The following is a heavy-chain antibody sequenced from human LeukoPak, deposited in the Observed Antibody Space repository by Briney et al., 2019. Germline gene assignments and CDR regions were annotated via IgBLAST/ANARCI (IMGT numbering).Heavy chain of an antibody. CDR1: GFTLSTAW. D-gene: IGHD3-22*01. V-gene: IGHV3-15*01. J-gene: IGHJ4*02. CDR2: IKTKTNGGTT. Sequence: GGSLRLSCAASGFTLSTAWMNWVRQAPGKGLECVGRIKTKTNGGTTDYVAPVKGRFTISRDDSKNTLYLQMNSLKTEDTAVYYCTTDDLDYYASSGLGYWGQGTLVTVSS. CDR3: TTDDLDYYASSGLGY.